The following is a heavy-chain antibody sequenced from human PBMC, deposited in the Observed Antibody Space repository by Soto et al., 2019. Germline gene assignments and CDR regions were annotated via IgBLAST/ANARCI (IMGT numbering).Heavy chain of an antibody. CDR2: ISYDGSNK. J-gene: IGHJ6*04. D-gene: IGHD5-12*01. CDR3: AKDLVATIKPKGMYG. Sequence: GGSLRLSCAASGFTFSSYGMHWVRQAPGKGLEWVAVISYDGSNKYYADSVKGRFTISRDNSKNTLYLQMNSLRAEDTAVYYCAKDLVATIKPKGMYGWGKGTTVTVAS. V-gene: IGHV3-30*18. CDR1: GFTFSSYG.